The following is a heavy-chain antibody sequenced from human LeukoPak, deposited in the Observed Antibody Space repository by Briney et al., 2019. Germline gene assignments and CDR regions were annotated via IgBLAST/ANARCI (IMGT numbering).Heavy chain of an antibody. V-gene: IGHV4-59*01. Sequence: SETLSLTCAVYGGSFSGYYWSWIRQPPGKGLEWIGYIYYSGSTNYNPSLKSRVTISVDTSKNQFSLKLSSVTAADTAVYYCARVGGYDYVWGSYSYWGQGTLVTVSS. CDR2: IYYSGST. CDR3: ARVGGYDYVWGSYSY. CDR1: GGSFSGYY. J-gene: IGHJ4*02. D-gene: IGHD3-16*01.